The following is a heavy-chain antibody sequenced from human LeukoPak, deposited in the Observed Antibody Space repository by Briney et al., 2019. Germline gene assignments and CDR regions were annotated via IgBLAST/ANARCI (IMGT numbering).Heavy chain of an antibody. CDR1: GYTFTGYY. CDR3: ARGDYYDSSGYGQFDY. D-gene: IGHD3-22*01. CDR2: INPNSGGT. V-gene: IGHV1-2*02. Sequence: ASVKVSCKASGYTFTGYYMHWVRQAPGQGLEWMGWINPNSGGTNYAQKFQGRVTMTRDTSISTAYMELSRLRSDDTAVYYCARGDYYDSSGYGQFDYWGQGTLVTVSS. J-gene: IGHJ4*02.